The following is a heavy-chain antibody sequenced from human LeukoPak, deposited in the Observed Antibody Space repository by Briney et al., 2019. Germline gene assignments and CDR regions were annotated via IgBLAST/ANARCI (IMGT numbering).Heavy chain of an antibody. CDR2: ITGGGDTT. J-gene: IGHJ4*02. CDR1: GFTFSSYA. V-gene: IGHV3-23*01. Sequence: SGGSLRLSCAASGFTFSSYAMSWVRQAPGKGLEWVSAITGGGDTTYYAHPVKGRVTISRDNSKNTVYLQMNSLRAEDTAVYYCANRRCTSSSCYLEYWGQGILVAVSS. D-gene: IGHD2-2*01. CDR3: ANRRCTSSSCYLEY.